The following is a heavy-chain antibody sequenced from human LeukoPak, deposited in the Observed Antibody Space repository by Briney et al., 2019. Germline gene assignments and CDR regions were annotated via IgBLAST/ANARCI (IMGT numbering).Heavy chain of an antibody. CDR1: GYTFITYY. Sequence: ASVKVSCKASGYTFITYYMHWVRQAPGQGLEWMGRIIPVLNITNYAQKFQGRVTITADASTSTAYMELSSLRSEETAVYYCARDQGLTAPPPYGLDVWGQGTTVTVSS. CDR3: ARDQGLTAPPPYGLDV. V-gene: IGHV1-69*04. J-gene: IGHJ6*02. D-gene: IGHD5-18*01. CDR2: IIPVLNIT.